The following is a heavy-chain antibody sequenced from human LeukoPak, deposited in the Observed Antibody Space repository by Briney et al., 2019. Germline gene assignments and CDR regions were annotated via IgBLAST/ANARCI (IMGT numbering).Heavy chain of an antibody. V-gene: IGHV4-4*02. CDR3: ARVNINNWHSCDY. CDR2: IYHSGSP. Sequence: SETLSLTCAVSGVSISSNNWWGWVRQPPGKGLEWIGEIYHSGSPNYNPSLKSRVTISVDKSRNHFSLNLSSVTAADTAVYYCARVNINNWHSCDYWGQGTLVTVSS. CDR1: GVSISSNNW. J-gene: IGHJ4*02. D-gene: IGHD1-1*01.